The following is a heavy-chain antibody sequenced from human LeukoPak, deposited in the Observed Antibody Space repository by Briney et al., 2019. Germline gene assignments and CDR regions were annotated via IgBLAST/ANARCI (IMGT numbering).Heavy chain of an antibody. Sequence: PSETLSLTCAVSGGSINSGGYSWSWIRQPPGKGLEWMGYIYHSGSTYYNQSLKSRVTMSVDRSKNHLSLKLNSVTAADTAVYYCARGYGTFDFWGQGILVTVSS. CDR1: GGSINSGGYS. V-gene: IGHV4-30-2*01. J-gene: IGHJ4*02. D-gene: IGHD5-18*01. CDR2: IYHSGST. CDR3: ARGYGTFDF.